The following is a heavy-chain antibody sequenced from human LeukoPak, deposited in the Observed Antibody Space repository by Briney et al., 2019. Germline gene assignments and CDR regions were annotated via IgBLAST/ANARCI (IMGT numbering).Heavy chain of an antibody. V-gene: IGHV5-51*01. CDR2: IYPGDSDT. CDR3: ALGMYSSARRFDY. Sequence: GESLKIPCKGSGYSFTRYWIGWVRQMPRKGLEWMGIIYPGDSDTRYTPSLQGQVTISADKSISTAYLQWSSLKASDTAMYFCALGMYSSARRFDYWGQGTLVTVSS. CDR1: GYSFTRYW. J-gene: IGHJ4*02. D-gene: IGHD3-22*01.